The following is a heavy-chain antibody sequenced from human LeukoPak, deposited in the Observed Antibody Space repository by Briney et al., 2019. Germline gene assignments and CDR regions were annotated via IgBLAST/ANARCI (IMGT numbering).Heavy chain of an antibody. CDR2: MNPNSGNT. Sequence: ASVKVSCKASRYTFISYDINWVRQATGQGLEWMGWMNPNSGNTGYAQKFQGRVTMTRSTSINTAYMELSSLTSDDTAVYYCARLGEYSNWFDPWGQGTLVIVSS. CDR1: RYTFISYD. J-gene: IGHJ5*02. V-gene: IGHV1-8*01. CDR3: ARLGEYSNWFDP. D-gene: IGHD3-16*01.